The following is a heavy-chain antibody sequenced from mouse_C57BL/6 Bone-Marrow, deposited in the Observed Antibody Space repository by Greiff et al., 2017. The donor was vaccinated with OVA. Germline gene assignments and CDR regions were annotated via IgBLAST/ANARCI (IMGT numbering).Heavy chain of an antibody. CDR3: ARHEEGSIYYGNYYYAMDY. J-gene: IGHJ4*01. Sequence: QVQLKESGAELVKPGASVKLSCKASGYTFTEYTIHWVKQRSGQGLEWIGWFYPGSGSIKYNEKFKDKATLTADKSSSTVYMELSRLTSEDSAVYFCARHEEGSIYYGNYYYAMDYWGQGTSVTVSS. CDR2: FYPGSGSI. D-gene: IGHD2-1*01. CDR1: GYTFTEYT. V-gene: IGHV1-62-2*01.